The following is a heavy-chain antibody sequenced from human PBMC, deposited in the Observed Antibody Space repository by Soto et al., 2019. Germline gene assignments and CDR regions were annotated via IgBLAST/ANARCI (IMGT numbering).Heavy chain of an antibody. CDR3: ARAYSGSFDY. D-gene: IGHD1-26*01. J-gene: IGHJ4*02. V-gene: IGHV4-59*12. Sequence: PSETLSLTCTVSGGSISSYYWSWIRQPPGKGLEWIGYIFYSGGTNYNPSLKSRVTISLDTSKNQFSLKLSSVTAADTAVYYCARAYSGSFDYWGQGTLVTVSS. CDR2: IFYSGGT. CDR1: GGSISSYY.